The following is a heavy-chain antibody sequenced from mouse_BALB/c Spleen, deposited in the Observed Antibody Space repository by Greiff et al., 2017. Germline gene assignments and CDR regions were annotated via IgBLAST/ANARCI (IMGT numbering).Heavy chain of an antibody. CDR3: ARGNGNYESYYAMDY. CDR2: IWGDGST. D-gene: IGHD2-1*01. CDR1: GFSLTGYG. V-gene: IGHV2-6-7*01. Sequence: VKLMESGPGLVAPSQSLSITCTVSGFSLTGYGVNWVRQPPGKGLEWLGMIWGDGSTDYNSALKSRLSISKDNSKSQVFLKMNSLQTDDTARYYCARGNGNYESYYAMDYWGQGTSVTVSS. J-gene: IGHJ4*01.